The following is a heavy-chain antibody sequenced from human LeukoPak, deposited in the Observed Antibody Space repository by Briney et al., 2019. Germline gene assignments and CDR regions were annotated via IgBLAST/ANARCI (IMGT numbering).Heavy chain of an antibody. CDR1: GFTFSSSA. CDR2: ISGSGSGGST. CDR3: AKDSGWILFDD. Sequence: GGSLRLSCAASGFTFSSSAMSWVRQAPGKGLEWVSNISGSGSGGSTYYADSAKGRFTISRDNSKNTLYLQMNSLRDEDTAVYYCAKDSGWILFDDWGQGTLVTVSS. J-gene: IGHJ4*02. D-gene: IGHD2-2*03. V-gene: IGHV3-23*01.